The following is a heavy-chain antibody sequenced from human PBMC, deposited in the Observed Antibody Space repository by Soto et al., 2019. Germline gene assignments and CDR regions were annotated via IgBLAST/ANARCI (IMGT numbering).Heavy chain of an antibody. D-gene: IGHD6-19*01. CDR1: GYSFTNYG. V-gene: IGHV1-18*01. Sequence: QDQLLQSGAEVKKPGASVTVSCKASGYSFTNYGITWVRQAPGQGLEWMGWISAFNGNTHYAQKLQGRVTMTTDASTSPAYMQLRSLRSEDTAVYYCARDRGVAPPVAGITHYYYYMDGWGKGTTVTVSS. CDR3: ARDRGVAPPVAGITHYYYYMDG. CDR2: ISAFNGNT. J-gene: IGHJ6*03.